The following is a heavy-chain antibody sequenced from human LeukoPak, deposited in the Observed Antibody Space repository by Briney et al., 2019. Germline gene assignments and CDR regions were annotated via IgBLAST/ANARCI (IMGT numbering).Heavy chain of an antibody. V-gene: IGHV4-59*12. CDR3: AREHSGSPHWFDP. J-gene: IGHJ5*02. D-gene: IGHD1-26*01. Sequence: PSETLSLTCTVSGGSISSYYWSWIRQPPGKGLEWIGYIYYSGSTNYNPSLKSRVTISVDRSKNQFSLKLSSVTAADTAVYYCAREHSGSPHWFDPWGQGTLVTVSS. CDR2: IYYSGST. CDR1: GGSISSYY.